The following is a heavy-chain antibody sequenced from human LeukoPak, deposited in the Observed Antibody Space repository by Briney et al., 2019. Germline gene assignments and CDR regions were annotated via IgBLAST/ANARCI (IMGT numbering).Heavy chain of an antibody. CDR2: IYYSGST. CDR1: GGSISSYY. D-gene: IGHD2-2*02. V-gene: IGHV4-59*01. Sequence: SETLSLTCTVSGGSISSYYWSWIRQPPGKGLEWIGYIYYSGSTNYNPSLKSRVTISVDTSKNQFSLKLSSVTAADTAVYYCARYCSSTSCYKGGFDYWGQGTLVTVSS. CDR3: ARYCSSTSCYKGGFDY. J-gene: IGHJ4*02.